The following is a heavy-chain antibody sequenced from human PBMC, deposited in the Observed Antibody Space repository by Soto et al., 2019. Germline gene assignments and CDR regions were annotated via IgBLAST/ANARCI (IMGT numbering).Heavy chain of an antibody. CDR2: ISAYNGNT. V-gene: IGHV1-18*04. D-gene: IGHD3-22*01. Sequence: ASVKVSCKASGYTFTSYGISWVRQAPGQGLEWMGWISAYNGNTNYAQKLQGRVTMTTDTSTSTAYMELRSLRSDDTAVYYCARDAIEYYYDSSGYRGTWFDPWGQGTLVTVS. CDR1: GYTFTSYG. CDR3: ARDAIEYYYDSSGYRGTWFDP. J-gene: IGHJ5*02.